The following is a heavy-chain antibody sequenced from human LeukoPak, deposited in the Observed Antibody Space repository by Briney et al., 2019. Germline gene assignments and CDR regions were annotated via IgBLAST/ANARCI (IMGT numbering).Heavy chain of an antibody. CDR2: IYYSGST. Sequence: SETLSLTCTVSGSSISSYYWSWIRQPPGKGLEWIGYIYYSGSTNYNPSLKSRVTISVDTSKNQFSLKLSSVTAADTAVYYCARVGIAAAGTNWFDPWGQGTLVTVST. CDR1: GSSISSYY. CDR3: ARVGIAAAGTNWFDP. V-gene: IGHV4-59*01. D-gene: IGHD6-13*01. J-gene: IGHJ5*02.